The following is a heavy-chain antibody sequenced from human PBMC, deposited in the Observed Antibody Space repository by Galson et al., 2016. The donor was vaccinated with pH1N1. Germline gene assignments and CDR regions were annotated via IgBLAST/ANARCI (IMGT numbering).Heavy chain of an antibody. CDR3: AQEGDTAMIS. Sequence: SLRLSCAASGFTFDDYTMHWVRQAPGKGLEWVSLISWDGGSTYYADSVKGRFTISRDNSKNSLYLQMNSLRTEDTALYYCAQEGDTAMISRGQGTLVTVSS. V-gene: IGHV3-43*01. CDR1: GFTFDDYT. CDR2: ISWDGGST. J-gene: IGHJ4*02. D-gene: IGHD5-18*01.